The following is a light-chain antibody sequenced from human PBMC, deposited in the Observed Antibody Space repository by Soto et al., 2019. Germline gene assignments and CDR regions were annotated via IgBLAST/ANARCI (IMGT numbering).Light chain of an antibody. V-gene: IGKV1-5*03. Sequence: DIQMTHSPSTLSGSVGDRVTITCRASQTISSWLAWYQQKQGKAPKLLIYKGSTLKSGVPSRFSGSGSGTEGRLTVSSLQPDDFATDSFQQYNSYSDALGQWTQVNIK. CDR1: QTISSW. J-gene: IGKJ1*01. CDR2: KGS. CDR3: QQYNSYSDA.